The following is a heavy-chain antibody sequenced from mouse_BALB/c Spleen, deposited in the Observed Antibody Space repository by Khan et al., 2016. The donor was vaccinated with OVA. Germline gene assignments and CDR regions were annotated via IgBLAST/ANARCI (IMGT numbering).Heavy chain of an antibody. CDR3: ASSSYSNFTY. Sequence: EVQLVESGGGLVKPGGSLKLSCAASGFTFSTFSMSWVRQTPEKRLEWVATISSDGDYTYYPDNVTGHFTISRDTSKNTLYLQMSSLRSEDTAMYSCASSSYSNFTYWGQGTLVTVSA. CDR2: ISSDGDYT. D-gene: IGHD2-5*01. V-gene: IGHV5-9-3*01. CDR1: GFTFSTFS. J-gene: IGHJ3*01.